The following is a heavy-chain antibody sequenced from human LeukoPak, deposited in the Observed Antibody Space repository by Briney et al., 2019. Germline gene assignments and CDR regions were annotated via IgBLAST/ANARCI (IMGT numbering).Heavy chain of an antibody. V-gene: IGHV4-59*02. Sequence: PSETLSLTCTVSGGSVTDYYWSWIRQSPGKGLEWIGYIYYTGTSYNPSLKSRVTISVDTSKNQFSVKLSSVTDADTAVYYCARRLRFGAGIDYWGQGTLVTVSS. J-gene: IGHJ4*02. CDR3: ARRLRFGAGIDY. CDR1: GGSVTDYY. D-gene: IGHD3-10*01. CDR2: IYYTGT.